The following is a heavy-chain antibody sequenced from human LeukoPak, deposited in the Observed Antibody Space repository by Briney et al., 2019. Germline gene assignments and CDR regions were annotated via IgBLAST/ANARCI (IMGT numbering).Heavy chain of an antibody. Sequence: PGGSLRLSCAASGFTFSSYWMSWVRQPPGKGLEWIGSIYYSGSTYYNPSLKSRVTISVDTSKNQFSLKLSSVTAADTAVYYCVTPGAHQHYFDYWGQGTLVTVSS. J-gene: IGHJ4*02. D-gene: IGHD2-2*01. V-gene: IGHV4-39*01. CDR3: VTPGAHQHYFDY. CDR2: IYYSGST. CDR1: GFTFSSYW.